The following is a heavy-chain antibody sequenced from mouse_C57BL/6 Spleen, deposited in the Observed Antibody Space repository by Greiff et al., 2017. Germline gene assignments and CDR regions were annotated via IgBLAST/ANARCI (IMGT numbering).Heavy chain of an antibody. V-gene: IGHV1-9*01. J-gene: IGHJ4*01. CDR1: GYTFTGYW. D-gene: IGHD1-1*01. CDR3: ARNPGYGSSSCYAMDY. Sequence: QVQLQQSGAELMKPGASVKLSCKATGYTFTGYWIEWVKQRPGHGLEWIGEILPGRGSTNYNEKFKGKATFTADTSSNTAYMQLSSLTTEDSAIYYCARNPGYGSSSCYAMDYWGQGTSVTVSS. CDR2: ILPGRGST.